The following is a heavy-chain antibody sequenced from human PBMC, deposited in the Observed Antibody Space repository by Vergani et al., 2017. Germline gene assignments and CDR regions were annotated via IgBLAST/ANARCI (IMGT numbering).Heavy chain of an antibody. V-gene: IGHV3-33*01. CDR2: IWYDGSKE. Sequence: QVQLEESGGGVVQPGRSLRLSCAGSGFTLSSYAMHWVRQAPGKGLEWVAFIWYDGSKEYYADSVKGRFTISRDNSKNTLYLQMNNLRAADTAVYYCARSVNCAHGVCYMTYYYYMNVWGKGTTVTVSS. J-gene: IGHJ6*03. CDR1: GFTLSSYA. D-gene: IGHD2-8*01. CDR3: ARSVNCAHGVCYMTYYYYMNV.